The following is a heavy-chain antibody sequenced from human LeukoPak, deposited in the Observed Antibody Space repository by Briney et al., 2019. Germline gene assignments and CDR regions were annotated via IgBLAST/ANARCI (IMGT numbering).Heavy chain of an antibody. CDR1: AFTFSSYG. V-gene: IGHV3-33*01. D-gene: IGHD3-16*01. CDR2: IWYDGSNK. J-gene: IGHJ4*02. CDR3: ARDRETWDFEF. Sequence: GGSLRLSCAASAFTFSSYGMHWVRQAPGKGLEWVAVIWYDGSNKYYADSVEGRFTISRDNSKNTLFLQMNSLRAEDTAVYYCARDRETWDFEFWGQGTLVTVSP.